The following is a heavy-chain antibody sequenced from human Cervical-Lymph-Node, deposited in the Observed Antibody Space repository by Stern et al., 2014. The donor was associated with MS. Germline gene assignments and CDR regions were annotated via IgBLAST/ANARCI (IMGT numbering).Heavy chain of an antibody. J-gene: IGHJ4*02. CDR1: GFPFGDHA. CDR3: AKDLSQYSSSADLEH. V-gene: IGHV3-9*01. CDR2: ISWNSGSI. Sequence: VQLVESGGGLVQPGGSLRISCVASGFPFGDHAMDWVRQAPGTGLHWVSGISWNSGSIDYADSVKGRFTISRDNTKNSLHLQMNSLRPEDTAFYYCAKDLSQYSSSADLEHWGQGTLVTVSS. D-gene: IGHD4-11*01.